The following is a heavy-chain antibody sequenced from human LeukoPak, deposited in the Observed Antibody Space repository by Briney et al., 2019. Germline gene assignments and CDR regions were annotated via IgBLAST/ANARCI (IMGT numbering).Heavy chain of an antibody. V-gene: IGHV3-23*01. Sequence: PGGSLRLSCAASGSTFSSYAMSWVRQAPGKGLEWVSAISGSGGSTYYADSVKGRFTISRDNSKNTLYLQMSSLRDEDTAIYYCARDAGNSGYGMDVWGRGTTVTVSS. J-gene: IGHJ6*02. CDR3: ARDAGNSGYGMDV. CDR1: GSTFSSYA. D-gene: IGHD5-12*01. CDR2: ISGSGGST.